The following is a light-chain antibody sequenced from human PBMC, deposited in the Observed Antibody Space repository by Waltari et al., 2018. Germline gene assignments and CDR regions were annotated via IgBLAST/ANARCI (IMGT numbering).Light chain of an antibody. J-gene: IGLJ2*01. CDR1: TRDIGYYNY. CDR2: DVS. Sequence: QSPLTQPASVSGSPGQSITIFCLGTTRDIGYYNYVSWYQQHPGKATKIMIYDVSNRPSGVSNRFSGSKSGNTASLTISGLQAEDEADYYCSSYTASTTLIVGGGTKLTVL. CDR3: SSYTASTTLI. V-gene: IGLV2-14*01.